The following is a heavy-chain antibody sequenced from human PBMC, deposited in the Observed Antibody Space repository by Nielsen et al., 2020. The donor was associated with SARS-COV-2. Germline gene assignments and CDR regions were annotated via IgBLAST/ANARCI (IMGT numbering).Heavy chain of an antibody. D-gene: IGHD1-1*01. Sequence: SVKVSCKTSGTTSSSYALIWVRQAPGQGLEWMGRIIPVLGTANYALRFQGRVTITADRLTSTAYMELTSLTSEDTAVYYCARAADGTTTVPIPGDDTFDIWGQGTMVTVSS. J-gene: IGHJ3*02. CDR3: ARAADGTTTVPIPGDDTFDI. V-gene: IGHV1-69*04. CDR1: GTTSSSYA. CDR2: IIPVLGTA.